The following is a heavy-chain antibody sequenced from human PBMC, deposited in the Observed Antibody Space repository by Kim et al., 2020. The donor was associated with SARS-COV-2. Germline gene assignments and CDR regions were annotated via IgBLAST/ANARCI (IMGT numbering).Heavy chain of an antibody. V-gene: IGHV3-74*01. Sequence: ADSVKGRFTISRDNAKNMLYLQMNSLRAEDTAVYHCARKDCSGGSCAFDPWGQGTLVTVSS. D-gene: IGHD2-15*01. CDR3: ARKDCSGGSCAFDP. J-gene: IGHJ5*02.